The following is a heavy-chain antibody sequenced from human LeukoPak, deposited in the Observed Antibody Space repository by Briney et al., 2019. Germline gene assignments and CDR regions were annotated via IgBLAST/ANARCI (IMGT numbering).Heavy chain of an antibody. Sequence: PSETLSLTCTVSGGSISSYYWSWIRQPPGKGLEWIGYIYYSGSTNYNPSLKSRVTISVDTSKNQFSLNLSSVTAADTAVYYCARDSREYVAGLYYYYGMDVWGQGTTVTVSS. V-gene: IGHV4-59*01. CDR2: IYYSGST. CDR1: GGSISSYY. CDR3: ARDSREYVAGLYYYYGMDV. D-gene: IGHD6-19*01. J-gene: IGHJ6*02.